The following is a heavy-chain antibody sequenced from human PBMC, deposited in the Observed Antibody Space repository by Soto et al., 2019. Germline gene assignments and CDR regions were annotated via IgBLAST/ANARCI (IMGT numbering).Heavy chain of an antibody. CDR3: AKSGSSGWYGWFDP. CDR2: IYWNDDK. D-gene: IGHD6-19*01. J-gene: IGHJ5*02. Sequence: SGPTLVNPTQTLTLTCIFSGFSLRTSGVGVGWIRQPPGKALEWLGFIYWNDDKRYSPSLKSRLTITKDTSKNQVVLTMTNMDPVVTATYYCAKSGSSGWYGWFDPWGQGTLVTVPQ. CDR1: GFSLRTSGVG. V-gene: IGHV2-5*01.